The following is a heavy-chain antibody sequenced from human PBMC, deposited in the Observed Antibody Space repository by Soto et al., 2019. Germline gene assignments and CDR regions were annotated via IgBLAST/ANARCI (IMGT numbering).Heavy chain of an antibody. CDR1: GGSNSSGDYY. D-gene: IGHD3-10*01. CDR3: ARASLWFGESP. V-gene: IGHV4-30-4*01. Sequence: QVQLQESGPGLVKPSQTLSLTCTVSGGSNSSGDYYWSWIRQPPGKGLEWIGYIYYSGRTYYNPSLESRVTISVDTSKNQFSLKLSSVTAADTAVYYCARASLWFGESPWGQGTLVTVSS. J-gene: IGHJ4*02. CDR2: IYYSGRT.